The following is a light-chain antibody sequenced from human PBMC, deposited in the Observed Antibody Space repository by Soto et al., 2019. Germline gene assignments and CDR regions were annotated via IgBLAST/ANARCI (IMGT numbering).Light chain of an antibody. V-gene: IGKV1-39*01. CDR1: QTIKSY. Sequence: DIQLTQSPSSLSASVGDRVPIACRESQTIKSYLNCYQHKPGKAPNLLIHDATSLQTGVPSRFSGSGSGTDFTLTISRVQPEDFATYYCQQSFVTPRTFGQGTKVDIK. CDR2: DAT. J-gene: IGKJ1*01. CDR3: QQSFVTPRT.